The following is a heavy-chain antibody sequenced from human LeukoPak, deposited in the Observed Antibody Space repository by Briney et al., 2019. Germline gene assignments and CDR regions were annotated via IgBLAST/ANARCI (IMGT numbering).Heavy chain of an antibody. CDR2: IYYSGST. CDR3: ARLSTVVVRYYFDY. J-gene: IGHJ4*02. D-gene: IGHD4-23*01. V-gene: IGHV4-59*01. CDR1: GGSISSYY. Sequence: SETLSLTCTVSGGSISSYYWSWIRQPPGKGLEWIGYIYYSGSTNYSPSLKSRVTISVDTSKNQFSLKLSSVTAADTAVYYCARLSTVVVRYYFDYWGQGTLVTVSS.